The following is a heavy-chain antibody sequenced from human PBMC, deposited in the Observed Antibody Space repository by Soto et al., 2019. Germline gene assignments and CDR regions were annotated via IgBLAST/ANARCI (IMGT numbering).Heavy chain of an antibody. J-gene: IGHJ4*02. V-gene: IGHV1-69*08. CDR1: GGTFSSYT. CDR3: AREDDGIPFDY. D-gene: IGHD1-1*01. Sequence: QVQLVQSGAEVKKPGSSVKVSCKASGGTFSSYTISWVRQAPGQGLEWMGRIIPILGIANYAQKFQGRVTITADTSTRSSYMELSSLRSEDTAVYYCAREDDGIPFDYWGQGTLVTVSS. CDR2: IIPILGIA.